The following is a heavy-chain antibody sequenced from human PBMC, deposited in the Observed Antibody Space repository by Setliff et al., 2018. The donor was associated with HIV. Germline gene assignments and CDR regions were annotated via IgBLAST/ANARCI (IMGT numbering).Heavy chain of an antibody. Sequence: QPGGSLRLSCAASRFTFTNYAMSWVRQAPGKGLEWVSGISGSGATTNYADSVKGRLTISRDNSKNTLYLQMSTLRAEDTAVYYCAKTTPSSIRSPYYYYMDVWGKGTTVTVSS. CDR3: AKTTPSSIRSPYYYYMDV. V-gene: IGHV3-23*01. D-gene: IGHD6-13*01. CDR1: RFTFTNYA. J-gene: IGHJ6*03. CDR2: ISGSGATT.